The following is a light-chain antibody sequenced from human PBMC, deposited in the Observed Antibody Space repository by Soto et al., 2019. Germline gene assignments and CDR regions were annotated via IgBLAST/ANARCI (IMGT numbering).Light chain of an antibody. Sequence: QAVMTQEPSLTVSPGGTVTLTCGSSTGAVTSGHYPYWFQQKPGQAPRTLIFDTVYKHSWTPARFSGSLLGGKATLTLSGAQPEDEAEYYCFLPSNGAGGVWGAFGPGTKLTVL. CDR3: FLPSNGAGGVWGA. V-gene: IGLV7-46*01. J-gene: IGLJ1*01. CDR1: TGAVTSGHY. CDR2: DTV.